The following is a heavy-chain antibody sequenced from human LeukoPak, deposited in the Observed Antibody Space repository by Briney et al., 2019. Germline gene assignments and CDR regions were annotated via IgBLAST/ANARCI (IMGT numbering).Heavy chain of an antibody. CDR2: ISSSSSTI. Sequence: GGSLRLSCAASGFTFSSYSMNWVRQAPGKGLEWVSYISSSSSTIYYADSVKGRFTISRDNAKNSLYLQMNSLRAEDTAVYYCASGSQTWAFDIWGQGTMVTVSS. CDR3: ASGSQTWAFDI. J-gene: IGHJ3*02. CDR1: GFTFSSYS. V-gene: IGHV3-48*01. D-gene: IGHD2-15*01.